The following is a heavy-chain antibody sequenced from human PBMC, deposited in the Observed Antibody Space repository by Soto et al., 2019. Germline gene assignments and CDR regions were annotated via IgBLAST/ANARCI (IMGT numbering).Heavy chain of an antibody. D-gene: IGHD2-21*02. V-gene: IGHV4-61*01. J-gene: IGHJ5*02. CDR3: ASDKPYCGGDCYSRWFDP. Sequence: QVQLQESGPGLVKPSETLSLTCTVSGGSVSSGSYYWSWIRQPPGKGLEWIGSIYSSGSTKYNSSLKSRVTISLDTSKNQFSLKLSSVTAADTAVYYCASDKPYCGGDCYSRWFDPWGQGTLVTVSS. CDR2: IYSSGST. CDR1: GGSVSSGSYY.